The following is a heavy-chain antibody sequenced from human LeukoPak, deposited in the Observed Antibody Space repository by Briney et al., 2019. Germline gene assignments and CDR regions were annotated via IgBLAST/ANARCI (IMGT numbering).Heavy chain of an antibody. D-gene: IGHD3-16*02. CDR3: AKDRSYYDYVWGSYRYTGLFDH. V-gene: IGHV3-23*01. CDR2: ISGSGGST. Sequence: GGSLRLSCAASGFTFSSYAMSWVRQAPGKGLEWVSAISGSGGSTYYADSVKGRSTISRDNSKNTLYLQMNSLRAEDTAVYYCAKDRSYYDYVWGSYRYTGLFDHWGQGTLVTVSS. CDR1: GFTFSSYA. J-gene: IGHJ4*02.